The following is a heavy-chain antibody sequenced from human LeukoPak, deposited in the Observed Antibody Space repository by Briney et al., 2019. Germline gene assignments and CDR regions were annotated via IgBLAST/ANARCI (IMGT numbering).Heavy chain of an antibody. CDR1: GFNFSNHA. Sequence: GGSLRLSCAASGFNFSNHAMSWVRQTPGKGLEWVSAISGGGDITYYADSVTGRFTISRDNSKDTLFLQMHSLRPGDTAVYYCVREDTPATANYWGQGTLVTSPQ. CDR2: ISGGGDIT. J-gene: IGHJ4*02. CDR3: VREDTPATANY. D-gene: IGHD2-21*02. V-gene: IGHV3-23*01.